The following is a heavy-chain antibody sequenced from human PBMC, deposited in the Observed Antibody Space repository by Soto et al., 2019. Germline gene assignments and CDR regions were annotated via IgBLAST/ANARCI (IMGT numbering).Heavy chain of an antibody. Sequence: GGSLRLSCAASGFTFSSYAMHWVRQAPGKGLEWVAVISYDGSNKYYADSVKSRFTISRDNSKNTLYLQMNSMRAEDTALYYCARVLRGKAVSAAVDGMDVWGQGTTVTVSS. CDR2: ISYDGSNK. V-gene: IGHV3-30-3*01. CDR3: ARVLRGKAVSAAVDGMDV. J-gene: IGHJ6*02. CDR1: GFTFSSYA. D-gene: IGHD6-25*01.